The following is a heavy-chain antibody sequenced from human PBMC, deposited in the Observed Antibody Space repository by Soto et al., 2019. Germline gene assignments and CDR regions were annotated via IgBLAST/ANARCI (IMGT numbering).Heavy chain of an antibody. CDR3: ASAYGGYADY. Sequence: QVQLQESGPGLVKPSETLSLTCTVSGGSISSYYWSWIRQPPGKGLEWIGYIYYSGRTNYNPSLKRRVTISVDTSKNQFSLKLSSVTAAETAVYYCASAYGGYADYWGQGALVTVSS. D-gene: IGHD5-12*01. CDR2: IYYSGRT. J-gene: IGHJ4*02. V-gene: IGHV4-59*01. CDR1: GGSISSYY.